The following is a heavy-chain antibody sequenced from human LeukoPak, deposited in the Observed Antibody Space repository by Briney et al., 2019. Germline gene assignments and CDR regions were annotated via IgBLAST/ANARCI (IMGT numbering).Heavy chain of an antibody. CDR2: INHSGST. CDR1: GGSFSGYY. CDR3: ARVGKQWLVLRGWFDP. Sequence: SETLSLTCAVYGGSFSGYYWSWIRQPPGKGLEWIGEINHSGSTNYNPSLKSRVTISVDTSKNQFSLKLSSVTAADTAVYYCARVGKQWLVLRGWFDPWGQGILVTVSS. J-gene: IGHJ5*02. D-gene: IGHD6-19*01. V-gene: IGHV4-34*01.